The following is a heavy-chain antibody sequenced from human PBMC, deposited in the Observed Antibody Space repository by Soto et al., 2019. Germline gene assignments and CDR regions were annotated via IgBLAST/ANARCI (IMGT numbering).Heavy chain of an antibody. CDR3: AHRPRITIFGVVIIYSSDWFDP. D-gene: IGHD3-3*01. CDR1: GFSLSTSGVG. Sequence: QITLKESGPTLVKPTQTLTLTCTFSGFSLSTSGVGVGWIRQPPGKALEWLALIYWDDDKRYSPSLKSRLTITKDHSKNQVVLTMTNMDPVDTATYYCAHRPRITIFGVVIIYSSDWFDPWGQGTLVTVSS. V-gene: IGHV2-5*02. CDR2: IYWDDDK. J-gene: IGHJ5*02.